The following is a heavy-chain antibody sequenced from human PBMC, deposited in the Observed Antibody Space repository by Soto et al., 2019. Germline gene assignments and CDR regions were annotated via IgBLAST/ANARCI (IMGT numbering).Heavy chain of an antibody. V-gene: IGHV3-30*03. Sequence: QVQLVESGGGVVQPGRSLRLSCAASGFTFSSYGMHWVRQAPGKGLEWEAGISYDGSNKYYADSVKGRFTISRDNSKNTLYLQMNSLRAEDTAVYYCALDYGDYFAYWGQGTLVTVSS. CDR2: ISYDGSNK. J-gene: IGHJ4*02. D-gene: IGHD4-17*01. CDR1: GFTFSSYG. CDR3: ALDYGDYFAY.